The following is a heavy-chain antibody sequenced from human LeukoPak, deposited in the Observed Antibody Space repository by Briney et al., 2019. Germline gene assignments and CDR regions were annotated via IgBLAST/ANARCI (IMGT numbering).Heavy chain of an antibody. CDR2: IKPNSGVT. J-gene: IGHJ3*02. CDR3: ATARRGKPYYYGHAFDI. D-gene: IGHD3-10*01. V-gene: IGHV1-2*02. Sequence: VASVRVSCKASGFTFTGYYIHWVRQAPGQGLEWMGWIKPNSGVTNYAQKFQGRVTMTEDTSTDTAYMELSSLRSEDTAVYYCATARRGKPYYYGHAFDIWGQGTMVTVSS. CDR1: GFTFTGYY.